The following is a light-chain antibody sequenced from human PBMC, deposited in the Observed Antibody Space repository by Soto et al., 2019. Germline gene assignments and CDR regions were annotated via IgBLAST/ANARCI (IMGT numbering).Light chain of an antibody. J-gene: IGKJ1*01. CDR2: GAS. CDR1: QSVSSN. Sequence: EIVMTQSPATLSVSPGERATLSCRASQSVSSNSAWYQQKPGQAPRLLIYGASTRATDMPGRFSGRGSGTEFTLTISSLQSEDFAVYYCQQYENWPRTFGQGTKVDI. CDR3: QQYENWPRT. V-gene: IGKV3-15*01.